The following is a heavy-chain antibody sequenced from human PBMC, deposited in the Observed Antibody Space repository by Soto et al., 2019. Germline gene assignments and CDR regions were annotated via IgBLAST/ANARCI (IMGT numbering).Heavy chain of an antibody. Sequence: EVQLVESGGGLVQPGGSLRLSCAASGFTFSTYSMNWVRQVPGKGLEWVSFISSTSSTVYYADSVKGRFTISRDNAKNSLYLHMSILRAEDTAVYYCTTDSAYPDYWGRVTLVTVSS. CDR2: ISSTSSTV. D-gene: IGHD5-12*01. V-gene: IGHV3-48*01. CDR3: TTDSAYPDY. CDR1: GFTFSTYS. J-gene: IGHJ4*02.